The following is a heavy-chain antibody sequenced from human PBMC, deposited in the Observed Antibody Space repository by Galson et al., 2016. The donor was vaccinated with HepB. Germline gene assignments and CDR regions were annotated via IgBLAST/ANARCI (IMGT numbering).Heavy chain of an antibody. D-gene: IGHD3-22*01. V-gene: IGHV4-34*01. J-gene: IGHJ4*02. Sequence: SETLSLTCAVSGGSFSGFFWSWVRQPPGKGLEWIGEIRHTGKTNYNPSLESRVTMSVDTSKKLFSLKLTSVTAADTAVYYCVRKDYDSSGFCDQDYWGQGTLVSVSS. CDR3: VRKDYDSSGFCDQDY. CDR2: IRHTGKT. CDR1: GGSFSGFF.